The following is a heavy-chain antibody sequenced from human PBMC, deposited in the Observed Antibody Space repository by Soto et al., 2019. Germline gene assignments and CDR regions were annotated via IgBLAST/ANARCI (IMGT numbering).Heavy chain of an antibody. CDR2: VDWNSGST. Sequence: EVQLVESGGGLVQPGRSLRLSCAASGFTFDDFAMHWVRQAPGKGLEWVSGVDWNSGSTAYADSVKGRFTISRDNARNSLYLQMNSLRDEDTAVYYCARDRCYDGTCYSASDSWGQGTLVTVSS. D-gene: IGHD2-15*01. V-gene: IGHV3-9*01. CDR1: GFTFDDFA. J-gene: IGHJ5*01. CDR3: ARDRCYDGTCYSASDS.